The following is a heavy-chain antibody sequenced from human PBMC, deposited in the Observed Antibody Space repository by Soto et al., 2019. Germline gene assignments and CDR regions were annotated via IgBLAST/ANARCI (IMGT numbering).Heavy chain of an antibody. J-gene: IGHJ1*01. CDR1: GYTFTGYY. CDR2: INPNSGGT. V-gene: IGHV1-2*04. Sequence: ASVKVSCKASGYTFTGYYMHWVRQAPGQGLEWMGWINPNSGGTNYAQKFQGWVTMTRDTSISTAYMELSRLRSDDTAVYYCARTAGSSSWYVNFQHWGQGTLVTVSS. D-gene: IGHD6-13*01. CDR3: ARTAGSSSWYVNFQH.